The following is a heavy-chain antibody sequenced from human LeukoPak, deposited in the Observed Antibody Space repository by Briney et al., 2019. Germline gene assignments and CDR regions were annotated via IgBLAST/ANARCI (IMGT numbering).Heavy chain of an antibody. D-gene: IGHD3-22*01. CDR1: GLTFSIYA. CDR3: PKDRPKYYGSNGHYYTRDGDY. V-gene: IGHV3-23*01. CDR2: ITRSGDGT. J-gene: IGHJ4*02. Sequence: QPGGSLRLSCAASGLTFSIYAMSWGRQAPGKGLQLDSSITRSGDGTYYAPSLKHRFTISRDHSDKILHLQMNSLRVEDTPVYFCPKDRPKYYGSNGHYYTRDGDYWGQGTLVTVSS.